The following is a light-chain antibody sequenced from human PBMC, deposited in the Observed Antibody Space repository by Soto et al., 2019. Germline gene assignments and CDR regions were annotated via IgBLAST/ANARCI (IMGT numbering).Light chain of an antibody. CDR1: QSVSSSS. V-gene: IGKV3-20*01. J-gene: IGKJ1*01. Sequence: EIVLTQSPGTLSLSPGERATLSCRASQSVSSSSLAWYQHKRGQAPRLLIHDASSMSTDIPDRLSGSGSGTDFTLTISRLEPEDFAVSYCQQYGSSTRTFGQGTRVEVK. CDR2: DAS. CDR3: QQYGSSTRT.